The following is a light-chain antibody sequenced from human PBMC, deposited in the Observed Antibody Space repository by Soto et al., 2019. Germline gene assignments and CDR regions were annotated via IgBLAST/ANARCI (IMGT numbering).Light chain of an antibody. CDR1: RGHSRYA. CDR3: QAWGTVIRV. V-gene: IGLV4-69*01. Sequence: QLVLTQSPSASATLGASVKLTCSLSRGHSRYAIAWYQERPEKGPRYLMKLNRDGSHSKGDGIPDRCSGSSSGAQRYRAIPSLQSEDESGYHCQAWGTVIRVFGGGTEVTVL. J-gene: IGLJ3*02. CDR2: LNRDGSH.